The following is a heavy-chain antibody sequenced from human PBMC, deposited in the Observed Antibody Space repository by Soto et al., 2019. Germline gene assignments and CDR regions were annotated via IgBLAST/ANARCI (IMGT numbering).Heavy chain of an antibody. CDR1: GGSISSGDYC. D-gene: IGHD1-7*01. J-gene: IGHJ3*02. Sequence: TLSLTCTVSGGSISSGDYCWSWIRQPPGKGLEWIGYIYYSGSTYYNPSLKSRVTISVDTSKNQFSLKLSSVTAADTAVYYCARDALELGNAFDIWGQGTMVTVSS. CDR3: ARDALELGNAFDI. V-gene: IGHV4-30-4*01. CDR2: IYYSGST.